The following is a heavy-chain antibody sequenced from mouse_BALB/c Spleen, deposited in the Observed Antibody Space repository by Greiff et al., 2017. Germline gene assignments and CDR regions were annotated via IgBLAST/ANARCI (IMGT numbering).Heavy chain of an antibody. CDR1: GYAFSSYW. D-gene: IGHD1-1*01. CDR3: ARSYGSSRFAY. CDR2: IYPGDGDT. J-gene: IGHJ3*01. V-gene: IGHV1-80*01. Sequence: VQLQQSGAELVRPGSSVKISCKASGYAFSSYWMNWVKQRPGQGLEWIGQIYPGDGDTNYNGKFKGKATLTADKSSSTAYMQLSSLTSEDSAVYFCARSYGSSRFAYWGQGTLVTVSA.